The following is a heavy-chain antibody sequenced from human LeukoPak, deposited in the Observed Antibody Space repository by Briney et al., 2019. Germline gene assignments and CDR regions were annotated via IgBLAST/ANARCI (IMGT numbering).Heavy chain of an antibody. V-gene: IGHV4-39*07. J-gene: IGHJ3*02. CDR1: GGSISSSSYY. CDR3: ARRSITMIVVVTQINDAFDI. CDR2: IYYSGST. Sequence: SETLSLTCTVSGGSISSSSYYWGWIRQPPGKGLEWLGSIYYSGSTYYNPSLKSRVTISVDTSKNQFSLKLSSVTAADTAVYYCARRSITMIVVVTQINDAFDIWGQGTMVTVSS. D-gene: IGHD3-22*01.